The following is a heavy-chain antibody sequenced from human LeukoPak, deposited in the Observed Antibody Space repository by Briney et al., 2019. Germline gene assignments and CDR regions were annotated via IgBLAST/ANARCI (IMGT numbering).Heavy chain of an antibody. CDR3: AKDRSATYSSPWFDP. J-gene: IGHJ5*02. V-gene: IGHV3-9*01. CDR2: ISWNSGSI. CDR1: GFTFDDYA. D-gene: IGHD6-13*01. Sequence: GRSLRLSCAASGFTFDDYAMHWVRQAPGKGLEWVSGISWNSGSIGYADSVKGRFTISRDNAKNSLYLQMNSLRAEDTALYYCAKDRSATYSSPWFDPWGQGTLVTVSS.